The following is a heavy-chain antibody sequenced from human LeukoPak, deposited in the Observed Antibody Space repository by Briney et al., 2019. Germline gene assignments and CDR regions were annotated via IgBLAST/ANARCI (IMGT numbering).Heavy chain of an antibody. CDR1: GGSFSGYY. J-gene: IGHJ4*02. CDR2: INHSGST. Sequence: PSETLSLTCAVYGGSFSGYYWSWIRQPPGKGLEWIGEINHSGSTNYNPSLKSRVTISVDTSKNQFSLKLSSVTAADTAVYYCARAPDCSGGSCHFDYWGQGTLVTVSS. V-gene: IGHV4-34*01. D-gene: IGHD2-15*01. CDR3: ARAPDCSGGSCHFDY.